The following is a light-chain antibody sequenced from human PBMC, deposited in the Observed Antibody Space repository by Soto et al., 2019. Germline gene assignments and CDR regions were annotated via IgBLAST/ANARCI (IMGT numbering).Light chain of an antibody. CDR2: DNV. Sequence: QAVVTQPPSVSGAPGQRITISCAGSSSNIGADYDVHWYQQIPGTAPKLLIYDNVNRPSGVPDRFSGSKSGTSASLAITGLQAEDEADYYCQSYDSGLSARVFGGGTKLTVL. CDR3: QSYDSGLSARV. CDR1: SSNIGADYD. J-gene: IGLJ3*02. V-gene: IGLV1-40*01.